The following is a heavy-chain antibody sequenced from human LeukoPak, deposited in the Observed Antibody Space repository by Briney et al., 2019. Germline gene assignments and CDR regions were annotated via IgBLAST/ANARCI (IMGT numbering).Heavy chain of an antibody. V-gene: IGHV3-23*01. CDR3: AKAPLDTATGNMYYFDY. CDR1: GFTFSSYA. D-gene: IGHD5-18*01. J-gene: IGHJ4*02. Sequence: GGSLRLSCAASGFTFSSYAMSWVRQAPGKGLEWVSAIRGSDGSTYYADSVKGRFTISRDNSKNTLYLQMNSLRAEDTAVYYCAKAPLDTATGNMYYFDYWGQGTLVTVSS. CDR2: IRGSDGST.